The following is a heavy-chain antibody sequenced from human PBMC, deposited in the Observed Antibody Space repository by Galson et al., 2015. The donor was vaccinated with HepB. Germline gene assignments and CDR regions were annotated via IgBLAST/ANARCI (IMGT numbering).Heavy chain of an antibody. J-gene: IGHJ5*02. V-gene: IGHV1-69*13. CDR2: IIPIYGTA. CDR3: ARVGGKLGYCSGGSCSNWFDP. D-gene: IGHD2-15*01. CDR1: GGTFSSYA. Sequence: SVKVSCKASGGTFSSYAISWVRQAPGQGLEWMGGIIPIYGTANYAQKFQGRVTITADESTSTAYMELSSLRFDDTAVYYCARVGGKLGYCSGGSCSNWFDPWGQRTLVTVSS.